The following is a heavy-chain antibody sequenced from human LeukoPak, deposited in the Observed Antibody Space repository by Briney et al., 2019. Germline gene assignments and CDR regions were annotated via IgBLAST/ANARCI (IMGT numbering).Heavy chain of an antibody. D-gene: IGHD6-13*01. Sequence: GSLRLSCAASGFTFSDYYMSWIRQAPGKGLEWVSYISSSGSTMYYADSVKGRFTISRDNAKNSVFLQMNSLRVEDTAVYYCARDLEVGVAAAGTDRIEYFQHWGQGTLVTVSS. CDR2: ISSSGSTM. CDR1: GFTFSDYY. J-gene: IGHJ1*01. CDR3: ARDLEVGVAAAGTDRIEYFQH. V-gene: IGHV3-11*01.